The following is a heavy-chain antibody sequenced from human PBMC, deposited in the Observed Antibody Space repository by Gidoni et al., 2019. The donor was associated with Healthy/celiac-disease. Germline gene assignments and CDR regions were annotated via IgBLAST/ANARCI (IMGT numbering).Heavy chain of an antibody. D-gene: IGHD3-10*01. Sequence: EVPLVASGGGLVQPGRSLRLSCAASGFTFDDYAMHWVRQAPGKGLEWVSGISWNSGSIGDADSVKGRFTISRDNAKNSLYLQMNSLRAEDTALYYCAKDRRVYYYGSDDAFDIWGQGTMVTVSS. CDR1: GFTFDDYA. CDR2: ISWNSGSI. CDR3: AKDRRVYYYGSDDAFDI. V-gene: IGHV3-9*01. J-gene: IGHJ3*02.